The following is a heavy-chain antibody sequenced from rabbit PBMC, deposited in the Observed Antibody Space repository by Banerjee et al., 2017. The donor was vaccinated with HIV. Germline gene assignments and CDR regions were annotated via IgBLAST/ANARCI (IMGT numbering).Heavy chain of an antibody. J-gene: IGHJ4*01. CDR1: GFSFSSYYY. CDR3: ARDAGYAGSNL. V-gene: IGHV1S40*01. CDR2: INTSSGNT. Sequence: QSLEESGGDLVKPGASLTLTCTASGFSFSSYYYMYWVRQAPGKGLEWIACINTSSGNTVYATWAKGRFTISKTSSTTVTLQMTSLTAADTATYFCARDAGYAGSNLWGPGTLVTVS. D-gene: IGHD4-2*01.